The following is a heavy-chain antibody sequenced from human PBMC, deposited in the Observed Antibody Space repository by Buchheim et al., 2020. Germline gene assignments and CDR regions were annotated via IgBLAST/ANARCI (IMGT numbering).Heavy chain of an antibody. Sequence: EVQLVQSGGGLVQPGGSLRLSCAASGFTFSSYWMKWVRLAPGKGLEWVATIKGDGSEKYYVDSVEGRLIISRDNAKNSLYLQVNSLRAEDTAIYYCARERGWEQYDYWGQGTL. CDR1: GFTFSSYW. CDR2: IKGDGSEK. D-gene: IGHD1/OR15-1a*01. J-gene: IGHJ4*02. V-gene: IGHV3-7*04. CDR3: ARERGWEQYDY.